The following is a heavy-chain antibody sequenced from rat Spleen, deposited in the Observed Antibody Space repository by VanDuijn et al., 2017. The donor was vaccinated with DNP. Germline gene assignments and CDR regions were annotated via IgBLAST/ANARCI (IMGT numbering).Heavy chain of an antibody. CDR3: ARVPSYGGWSDYFDY. Sequence: EVKLVESGGGLVQPGRSLKLSCAASGINFNDYWMGWVRQAPGKGLEWIGTINKDSSTINYAPSLKDKFSISRDNAQTTLFLQMSKLGSEDTAIYYCARVPSYGGWSDYFDYWGQGVMVTVSS. CDR2: INKDSSTI. CDR1: GINFNDYW. D-gene: IGHD1-11*01. V-gene: IGHV4-2*01. J-gene: IGHJ2*01.